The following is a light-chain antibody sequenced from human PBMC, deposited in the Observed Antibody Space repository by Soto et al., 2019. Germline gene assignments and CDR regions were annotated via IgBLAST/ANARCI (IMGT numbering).Light chain of an antibody. CDR3: CSFAVGSTLV. CDR2: EGS. CDR1: SSDVGGYNY. J-gene: IGLJ2*01. V-gene: IGLV2-23*01. Sequence: QSALTQPASVSGSPGQSITISCTGTSSDVGGYNYVSWYQQHPGKAPKLMIYEGSKRPSGVSNRFSGSKSGNTASLTISGLQAEDEADYYCCSFAVGSTLVFGGGTKVTVL.